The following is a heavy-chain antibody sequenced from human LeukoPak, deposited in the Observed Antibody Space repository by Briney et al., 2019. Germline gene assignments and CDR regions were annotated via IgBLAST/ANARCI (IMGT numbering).Heavy chain of an antibody. D-gene: IGHD2-2*01. Sequence: SETLSLTCAVYGWSFNDYYWNWIRQPPGKGLEWIGEINARGDTNFNPSLKSRVTISVDTSKNQFSLRLTSMIAADTAVYYCARGQVPAARGYNWFDPWGQGTLVTVSS. V-gene: IGHV4-34*01. J-gene: IGHJ5*02. CDR2: INARGDT. CDR3: ARGQVPAARGYNWFDP. CDR1: GWSFNDYY.